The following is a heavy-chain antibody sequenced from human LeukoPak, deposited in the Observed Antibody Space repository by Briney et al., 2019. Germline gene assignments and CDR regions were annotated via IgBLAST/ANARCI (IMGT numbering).Heavy chain of an antibody. J-gene: IGHJ4*02. V-gene: IGHV3-7*05. D-gene: IGHD7-27*01. Sequence: GGSLGLSCAASGFTFSNYHMTWVRQAPGKGLEWVANIKQDGADKYYVDSVKGRFTISRDNAKNSLYLQMSSLRADDTAVYFCARGRNRLGVLYYFDYWGQGTLVTVSS. CDR3: ARGRNRLGVLYYFDY. CDR2: IKQDGADK. CDR1: GFTFSNYH.